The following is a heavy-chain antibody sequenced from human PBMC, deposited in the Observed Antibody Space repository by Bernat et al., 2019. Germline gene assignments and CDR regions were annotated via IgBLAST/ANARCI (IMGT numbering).Heavy chain of an antibody. CDR2: INHSGST. Sequence: QVQLQQWGAGLLKPSETLSLTCAVYGGSFSGYYWSWIRQPPGKGLEWIGEINHSGSTNYNPSLKSRVTISVDTSKNQFSLKLSSVTAADTDVYYCARGLYSYGPNWFDPWGQGTLVTVSS. J-gene: IGHJ5*02. CDR3: ARGLYSYGPNWFDP. V-gene: IGHV4-34*01. D-gene: IGHD5-18*01. CDR1: GGSFSGYY.